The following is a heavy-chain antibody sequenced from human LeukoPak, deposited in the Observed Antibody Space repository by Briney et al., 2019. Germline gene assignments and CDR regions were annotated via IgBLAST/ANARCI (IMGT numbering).Heavy chain of an antibody. CDR1: GYTFTGYY. D-gene: IGHD1-26*01. V-gene: IGHV1-2*02. J-gene: IGHJ3*02. Sequence: ASVKVSCKASGYTFTGYYMHWVRQAPGQGLEWMGWINPNSGGTNYAQKFQGRVTMTRDTSISTAYMELRSLRSDDTAVYYCARGVGATNRTPFDIWGQGTMVTVSS. CDR2: INPNSGGT. CDR3: ARGVGATNRTPFDI.